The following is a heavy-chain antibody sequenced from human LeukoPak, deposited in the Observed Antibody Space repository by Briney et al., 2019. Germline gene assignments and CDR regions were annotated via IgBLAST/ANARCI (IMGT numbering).Heavy chain of an antibody. Sequence: SETLSLTCAVYGGSFSGYYWSWIRQPPGKGLEWIGEINHSGSTNYNPSLKSRVTISVDTSKNQFSLKLSSVTAADTAVYYYARGDSPGFDYWGQGTLVTVSS. CDR1: GGSFSGYY. V-gene: IGHV4-34*01. J-gene: IGHJ4*02. CDR2: INHSGST. D-gene: IGHD1-14*01. CDR3: ARGDSPGFDY.